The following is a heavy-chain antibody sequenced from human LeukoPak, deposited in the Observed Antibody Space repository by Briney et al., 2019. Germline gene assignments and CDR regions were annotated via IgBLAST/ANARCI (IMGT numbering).Heavy chain of an antibody. CDR2: IIPIFGTA. Sequence: SVKVSCKASGGTFSSYAISWVRQAPGQGLEWMGGIIPIFGTANYAQKFQGRVTITADESTSTAYMELSSLRSEDTAVYYCARDRPRDDFWSGYYLFDPWGQGTLVTVSS. D-gene: IGHD3-3*01. CDR1: GGTFSSYA. V-gene: IGHV1-69*13. J-gene: IGHJ5*02. CDR3: ARDRPRDDFWSGYYLFDP.